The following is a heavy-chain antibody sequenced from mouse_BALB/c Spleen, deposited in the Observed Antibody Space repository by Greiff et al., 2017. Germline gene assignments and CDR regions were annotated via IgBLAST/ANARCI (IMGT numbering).Heavy chain of an antibody. J-gene: IGHJ2*01. CDR1: GYTFTSYT. Sequence: QVQLKQSGAELARPGASVKMSCKASGYTFTSYTMHWVKQRPGQGLEWIGYINPSSGYTNYNQKFKDKATLTADKSSSTAYMQLSSLTSEDSAVYYCAPVVNYGSSLYYFDYWGQGTTLTVSS. CDR2: INPSSGYT. V-gene: IGHV1-4*01. CDR3: APVVNYGSSLYYFDY. D-gene: IGHD1-1*01.